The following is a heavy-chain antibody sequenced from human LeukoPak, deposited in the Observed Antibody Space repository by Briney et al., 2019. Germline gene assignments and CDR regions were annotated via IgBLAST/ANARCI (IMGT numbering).Heavy chain of an antibody. Sequence: ASVKVSCKASGYTFTSYYMHWVRQAPGQGLEGWGLINPSGGSTSYAQKFQGRVTMTRDTSTSTVYMELSSLRSDDTAVYYCARDQKVGATKVLDFDYWGQGTLVTVSS. CDR3: ARDQKVGATKVLDFDY. CDR2: INPSGGST. J-gene: IGHJ4*02. CDR1: GYTFTSYY. D-gene: IGHD1-26*01. V-gene: IGHV1-46*01.